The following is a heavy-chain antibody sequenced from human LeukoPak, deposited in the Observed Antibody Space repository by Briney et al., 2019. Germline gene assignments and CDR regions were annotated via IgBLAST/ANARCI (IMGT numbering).Heavy chain of an antibody. CDR3: ARSQKNVGYCSIVDCYHYYYYYMDV. Sequence: PSETLSLTCTVSGGSISSGSYYWSWIRQPAGKGLEWIGRIYTSGSTNYNPSLKSRVTISVDTSKNQFSLKLSSVTAADTAVYYCARSQKNVGYCSIVDCYHYYYYYMDVWGKGTTVTVSS. CDR1: GGSISSGSYY. D-gene: IGHD2-2*01. J-gene: IGHJ6*03. CDR2: IYTSGST. V-gene: IGHV4-61*02.